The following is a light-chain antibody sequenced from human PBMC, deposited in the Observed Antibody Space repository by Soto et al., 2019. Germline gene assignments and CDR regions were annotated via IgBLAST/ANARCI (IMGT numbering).Light chain of an antibody. CDR1: SGSVSTAHN. CDR3: ALFMGNGISV. V-gene: IGLV8-61*01. J-gene: IGLJ1*01. Sequence: QAVVTQESSFSVSPGGTVTLTCGLISGSVSTAHNPNWYQQTPGQAPRTLIYSTSTRSSGVPDRFSGSILGNKAALTITGAQADDESVYYCALFMGNGISVFGPGTKLTVL. CDR2: STS.